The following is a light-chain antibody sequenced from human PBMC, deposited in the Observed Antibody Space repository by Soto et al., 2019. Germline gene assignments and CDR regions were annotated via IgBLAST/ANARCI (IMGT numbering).Light chain of an antibody. CDR2: DTS. Sequence: EIVLTQSPGTLSLSPGERATLSCRASQSVNSGYLAWYQHTPGQAPRLLIYDTSTRATGIPDRFSSSGSGTGFTLTLSRLEPEDFAVYYCQQYGSSPRTFGQGTKVEIK. CDR1: QSVNSGY. CDR3: QQYGSSPRT. J-gene: IGKJ1*01. V-gene: IGKV3-20*01.